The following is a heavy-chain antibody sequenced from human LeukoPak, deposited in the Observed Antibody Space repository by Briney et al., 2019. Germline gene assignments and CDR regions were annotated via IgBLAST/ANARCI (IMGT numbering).Heavy chain of an antibody. CDR1: GYSISSGYY. D-gene: IGHD3-10*01. V-gene: IGHV4-38-2*02. J-gene: IGHJ4*02. CDR3: ARIVLRMGGSRRSYYFDY. Sequence: SGTLSLTCTVSGYSISSGYYWGWIRQPPGKGLEWIGSIYHSGSTYYNPSLKSRVTISVDTSKNQFSLKLSSVTAADTAVYYCARIVLRMGGSRRSYYFDYWGQGTLVTVSS. CDR2: IYHSGST.